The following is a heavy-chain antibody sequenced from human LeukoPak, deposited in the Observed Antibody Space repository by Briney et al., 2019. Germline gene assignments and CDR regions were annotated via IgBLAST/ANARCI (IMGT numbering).Heavy chain of an antibody. CDR1: GGSISSGSYY. CDR2: IYTSGST. Sequence: EASETLSLTCTVSGGSISSGSYYWSWIRQPAGKGLEWIGRIYTSGSTNYNPSLKSRVTISVDTSKNQFSLKLSSVTAADTAVYYCAREDGDYEVDYWGQGTLVTVSS. J-gene: IGHJ4*02. CDR3: AREDGDYEVDY. D-gene: IGHD4-17*01. V-gene: IGHV4-61*02.